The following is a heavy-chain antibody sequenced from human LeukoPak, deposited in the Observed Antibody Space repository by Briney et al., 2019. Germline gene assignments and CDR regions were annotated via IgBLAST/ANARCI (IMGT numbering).Heavy chain of an antibody. Sequence: GRSLTLSRAASGFTFEVYGMYWVRQAPGQGLEWVSGISWNSGDIDYADSVKGRFTISRDNAKNSLYLEMKSLRVDDTALYFCAKGIPAGPTALDYWGQGILVTVSS. CDR2: ISWNSGDI. CDR3: AKGIPAGPTALDY. J-gene: IGHJ4*02. CDR1: GFTFEVYG. D-gene: IGHD2-2*01. V-gene: IGHV3-9*01.